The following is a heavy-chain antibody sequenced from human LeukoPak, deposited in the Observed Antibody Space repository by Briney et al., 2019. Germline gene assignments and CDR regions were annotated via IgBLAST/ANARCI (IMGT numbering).Heavy chain of an antibody. D-gene: IGHD2-2*01. CDR1: GGSISSCSFY. CDR3: ARRCSSTTCFVWYFDS. J-gene: IGHJ2*01. Sequence: PSETLSLTCAASGGSISSCSFYWIWIRQPAGKGLEWFGRSSTSGITNYNPSLKSRVSISVDTSKNQFSLKLSSVNAADTGVYYCARRCSSTTCFVWYFDSWGRGTLVTVSS. CDR2: SSTSGIT. V-gene: IGHV4-61*02.